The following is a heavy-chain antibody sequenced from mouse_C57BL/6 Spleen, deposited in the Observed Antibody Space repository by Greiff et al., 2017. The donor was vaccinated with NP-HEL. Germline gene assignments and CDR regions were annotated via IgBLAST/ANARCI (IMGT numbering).Heavy chain of an antibody. D-gene: IGHD2-3*01. CDR3: ARRENDGYWFAY. V-gene: IGHV5-6*02. J-gene: IGHJ3*01. CDR2: ISSGGSYT. Sequence: EVMLVESGGDLVKPGGSLKLSCAASGFTFSSYGMSWVRQTPDKRLEWVATISSGGSYTYYPDSVKGRFTISRDNAKNTLYLQMSSLKSEDTAMYYCARRENDGYWFAYWGQGTLVTVSA. CDR1: GFTFSSYG.